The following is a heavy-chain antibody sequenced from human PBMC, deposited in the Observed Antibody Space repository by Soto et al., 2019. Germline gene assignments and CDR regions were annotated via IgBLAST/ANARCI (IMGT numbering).Heavy chain of an antibody. D-gene: IGHD4-4*01. V-gene: IGHV1-18*01. Sequence: QVQLVQSGAEVKKPGASVKVSCKASGYSFTSYGMSWVRQAPGQGLEWMGWISTYNGNTNYAQKFQDRVTLTTDTSTTTAFMELTSLRSDDTAVYYCARSPSMSTLTTGWFEPWGQGTLVTVSS. CDR1: GYSFTSYG. J-gene: IGHJ5*02. CDR3: ARSPSMSTLTTGWFEP. CDR2: ISTYNGNT.